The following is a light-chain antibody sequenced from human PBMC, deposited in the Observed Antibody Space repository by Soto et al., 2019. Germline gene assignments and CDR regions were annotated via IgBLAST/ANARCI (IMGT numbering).Light chain of an antibody. V-gene: IGKV1-5*01. CDR1: QSISSW. CDR3: QQYNSFWT. J-gene: IGKJ1*01. CDR2: DAS. Sequence: DIQMTQSPSTLSASVGDRVTITCRASQSISSWLAWYQQKPGKATTLLIYDASYLERGVPSRFSGSGSGTDSPLTISHLQPDDLASYYCQQYNSFWTFGQGTKVEI.